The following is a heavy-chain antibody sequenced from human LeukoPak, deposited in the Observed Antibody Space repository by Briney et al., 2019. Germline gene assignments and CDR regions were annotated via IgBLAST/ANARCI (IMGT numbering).Heavy chain of an antibody. CDR1: GYRLTSYW. V-gene: IGHV5-51*01. CDR2: IYPSDSDT. CDR3: ARLAHYESGGCHLDY. D-gene: IGHD3-22*01. J-gene: IGHJ4*02. Sequence: GESLKISCKSSGYRLTSYWIAWVRQMPGKGLEWMGIIYPSDSDTRYSPSFQGQVTFSADKSITTAYLQWSSLNASDTAMYYCARLAHYESGGCHLDYWGQGTLVTVPS.